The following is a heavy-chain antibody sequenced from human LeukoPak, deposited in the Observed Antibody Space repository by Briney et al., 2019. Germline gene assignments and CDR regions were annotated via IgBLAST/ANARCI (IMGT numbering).Heavy chain of an antibody. J-gene: IGHJ4*02. V-gene: IGHV3-23*01. CDR1: GFTFSGYA. D-gene: IGHD6-6*01. CDR3: AKGSSSSEWFDY. CDR2: ISGSGGST. Sequence: GGSLRLSCAASGFTFSGYAMSWVRQAPGKGLEWVSAISGSGGSTYYADSVKGRFTISRDNSKNTLYLQMNSLRAEDTAVYYCAKGSSSSEWFDYWGQGTLVTVSS.